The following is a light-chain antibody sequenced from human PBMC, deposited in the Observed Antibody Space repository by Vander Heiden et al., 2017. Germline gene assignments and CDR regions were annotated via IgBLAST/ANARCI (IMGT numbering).Light chain of an antibody. CDR3: QQYNSYSYT. J-gene: IGKJ2*01. V-gene: IGKV1-5*03. CDR2: KA. Sequence: DIQITQSPSTLSASVGDRVTITCRASQSISSWLAWYQQKPGKAPKLLIYKASRFSGSGSGTEFTLTISSLQPDDFATYYCQQYNSYSYTFGQGTKLEIK. CDR1: QSISSW.